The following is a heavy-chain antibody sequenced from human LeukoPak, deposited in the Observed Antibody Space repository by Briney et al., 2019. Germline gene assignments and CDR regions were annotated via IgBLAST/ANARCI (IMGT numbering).Heavy chain of an antibody. CDR1: GGSITTHY. J-gene: IGHJ5*01. CDR2: IYHTGIN. D-gene: IGHD3-22*01. V-gene: IGHV4-59*03. CDR3: ARTAYSSGYFPNWFDS. Sequence: SETLSLTCSISGGSITTHYWSWIRQPPGKGLEWIGYIYHTGINKYNPSLKSRVTISVDTSKKQFSLKLSSVTAADTAAYYCARTAYSSGYFPNWFDSWGQGTLVTVSS.